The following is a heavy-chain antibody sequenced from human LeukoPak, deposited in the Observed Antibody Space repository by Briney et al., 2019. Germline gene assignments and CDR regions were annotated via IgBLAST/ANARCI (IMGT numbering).Heavy chain of an antibody. V-gene: IGHV4-59*01. CDR2: VHYSGYT. CDR1: GVSINNFY. Sequence: PSETLSLTCTVSGVSINNFYWSWIRQPPGKGLEWIAYVHYSGYTAYNPSLKSRVTMSLDTSKNQFSLKLSSVTAADTAVYYCVGEPPGSARFDYWGRGTLVTVSS. J-gene: IGHJ4*02. CDR3: VGEPPGSARFDY.